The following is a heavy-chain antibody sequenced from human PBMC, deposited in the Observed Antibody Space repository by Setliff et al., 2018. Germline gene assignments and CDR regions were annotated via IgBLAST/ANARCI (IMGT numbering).Heavy chain of an antibody. V-gene: IGHV4-61*02. CDR2: IYPSGGN. Sequence: SETLSLTCTVSGGSISSGHYYWNWIRQPAGKGLEWIGRIYPSGGNNYNHSLKSRVTIAVDTSKNHFSLKLTSVTAADTAVYYCARDLYCGGHCYQLFDSWGQGTLVTAPQ. D-gene: IGHD2-21*02. CDR3: ARDLYCGGHCYQLFDS. CDR1: GGSISSGHYY. J-gene: IGHJ4*02.